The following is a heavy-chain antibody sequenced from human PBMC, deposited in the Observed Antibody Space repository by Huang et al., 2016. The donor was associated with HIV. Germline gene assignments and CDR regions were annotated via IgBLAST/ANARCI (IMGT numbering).Heavy chain of an antibody. CDR3: AKGPVQWWGSHYFDY. Sequence: QVQLVESGGGVVQPGRSLRLSCAASGFTFSSYGIHWVRQAPGKGLEWVAVISYDGNNKYYTDSVKGRFTISRDNSKNTLYLQMNSLRAEDTAVYYCAKGPVQWWGSHYFDYWGQGTLVTVSS. J-gene: IGHJ4*02. CDR2: ISYDGNNK. D-gene: IGHD2-15*01. CDR1: GFTFSSYG. V-gene: IGHV3-30*18.